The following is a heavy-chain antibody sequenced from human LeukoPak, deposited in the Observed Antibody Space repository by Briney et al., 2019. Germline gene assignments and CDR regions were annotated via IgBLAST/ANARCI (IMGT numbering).Heavy chain of an antibody. CDR1: GDTFTSYA. D-gene: IGHD6-19*01. CDR3: ARELSVAGENAFEY. J-gene: IGHJ4*02. CDR2: INPKSGGT. V-gene: IGHV1-2*02. Sequence: ASVKVSCKASGDTFTSYAMNWVRQAPGQGLEWMRWINPKSGGTNYAQKFQGRVTMTRDTSISTAYMELSRLRSDDTAVYYCARELSVAGENAFEYWGQGTLVTVSS.